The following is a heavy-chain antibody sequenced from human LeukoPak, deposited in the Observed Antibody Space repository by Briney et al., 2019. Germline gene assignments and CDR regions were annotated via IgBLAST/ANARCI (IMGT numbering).Heavy chain of an antibody. CDR1: GYTFTGYY. CDR2: INPDSGGT. J-gene: IGHJ4*02. V-gene: IGHV1-18*01. Sequence: GASVKVSCRASGYTFTGYYMSWVRQAPGQGLEWMGWINPDSGGTHYAQKLQGRVTMTTDTSTSTAHMELRSLRSDDTAVYYCAREIRFLEWTAGYWGQGTLVTVSS. CDR3: AREIRFLEWTAGY. D-gene: IGHD3-3*01.